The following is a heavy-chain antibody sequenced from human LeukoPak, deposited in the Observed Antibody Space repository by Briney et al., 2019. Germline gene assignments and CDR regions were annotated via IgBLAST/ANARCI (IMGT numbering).Heavy chain of an antibody. J-gene: IGHJ4*02. D-gene: IGHD5-24*01. V-gene: IGHV4-39*07. CDR2: IYYSGST. CDR3: ARGPAWDGYNPAPFDY. Sequence: SETLSLTCTVSGGSISGSSYYWGWIRQPPGKGLEWIGSIYYSGSTYYNPSLKSRVTISVDTSKNQFSLKLSSVTAADTAVYYCARGPAWDGYNPAPFDYWGQGTLVTVS. CDR1: GGSISGSSYY.